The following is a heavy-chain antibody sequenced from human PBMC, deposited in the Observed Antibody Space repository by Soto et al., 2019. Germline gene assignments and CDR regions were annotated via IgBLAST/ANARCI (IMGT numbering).Heavy chain of an antibody. J-gene: IGHJ3*02. Sequence: SPTRYRTWTVPGGSTSSYYWSWSRQPAGKGLEWIGYIYYSGSTNYNPSLKSRVTISVDTSKNQFSLKLSSVTAADTAVYYCARDRDSSAYDDAFDIWGQGTMVTVSS. CDR3: ARDRDSSAYDDAFDI. V-gene: IGHV4-59*01. CDR1: GGSTSSYY. D-gene: IGHD3-22*01. CDR2: IYYSGST.